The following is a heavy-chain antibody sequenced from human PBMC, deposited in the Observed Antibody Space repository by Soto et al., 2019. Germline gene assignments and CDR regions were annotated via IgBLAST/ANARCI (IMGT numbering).Heavy chain of an antibody. CDR2: IYYSGST. D-gene: IGHD6-13*01. CDR3: ARVIAAAVNWFDP. J-gene: IGHJ5*02. Sequence: SETLSLTCTVSGGSISSGDYYWSWIRQPPGKGLEWIGYIYYSGSTYYNPSLKSRVTISVDTSKNQFSLKLSSVTAADTAVYYCARVIAAAVNWFDPWGQGTLVTVSS. V-gene: IGHV4-30-4*01. CDR1: GGSISSGDYY.